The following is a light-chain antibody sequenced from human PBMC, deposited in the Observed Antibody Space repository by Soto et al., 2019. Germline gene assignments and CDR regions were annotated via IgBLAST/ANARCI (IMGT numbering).Light chain of an antibody. CDR3: QSYDINLRGVI. V-gene: IGLV2-14*01. CDR2: EVS. J-gene: IGLJ2*01. CDR1: SSDVGGYNY. Sequence: QSALTQPASVSGSPGQSITISCTGTSSDVGGYNYVSWYQQHPGKAPKLMIYEVSNRPSGVSNRFSGSKSGTSASLAITGLQADDEADYYCQSYDINLRGVIFGGGTKLTVL.